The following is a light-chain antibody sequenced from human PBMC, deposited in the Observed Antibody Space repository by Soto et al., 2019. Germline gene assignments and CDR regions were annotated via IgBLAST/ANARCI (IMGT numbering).Light chain of an antibody. V-gene: IGLV2-14*01. J-gene: IGLJ2*01. CDR2: EVS. Sequence: QSVLTQPPSASGSPGQSVTISCTGTSSDVGGYDYVSWFQHHPGKAPKLIIFEVSNRPSGISDRFSGFKSANTAYLTISGVQPEDEADYHCSSYTTIKTVVFGGGTKVTVL. CDR3: SSYTTIKTVV. CDR1: SSDVGGYDY.